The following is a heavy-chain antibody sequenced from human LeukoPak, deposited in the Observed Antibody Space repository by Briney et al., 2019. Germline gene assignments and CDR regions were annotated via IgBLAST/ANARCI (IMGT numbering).Heavy chain of an antibody. CDR3: ARETMVRGVLTGYYFDY. D-gene: IGHD3-10*01. CDR2: VKRDGSKE. J-gene: IGHJ4*02. V-gene: IGHV3-7*03. CDR1: GFTFSSHW. Sequence: GSLRLSCAASGFTFSSHWMNWVRQAPGRGLEWVASVKRDGSKEYYVDSVKGRFTISRDNAKNSLTLQMNSLTAEDTAVYYCARETMVRGVLTGYYFDYWGQGTLVTVSS.